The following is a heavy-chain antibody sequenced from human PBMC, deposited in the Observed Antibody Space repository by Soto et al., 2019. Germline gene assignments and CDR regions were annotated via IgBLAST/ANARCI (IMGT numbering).Heavy chain of an antibody. CDR1: GYSFTNYA. CDR2: IDVGHGNT. J-gene: IGHJ4*02. CDR3: ARDSWVTTRYFDY. V-gene: IGHV1-3*01. Sequence: ASVKVSYKASGYSFTNYAMHWVRQAPGQRLEWMAWIDVGHGNTEYSQKFQGRVTITWDTSADTGYMELSSLRAEDTAVYFCARDSWVTTRYFDYWGQGTLVTVSS. D-gene: IGHD4-4*01.